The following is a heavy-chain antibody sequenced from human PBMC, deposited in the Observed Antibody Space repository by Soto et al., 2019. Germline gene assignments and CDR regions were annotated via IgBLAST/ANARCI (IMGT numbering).Heavy chain of an antibody. J-gene: IGHJ4*02. V-gene: IGHV4-59*01. D-gene: IGHD4-17*01. Sequence: QVQLQESGPGLVKLSETLSLTCTVSDGSISNYYWSWIRQPPGEALEWIGYIYYTGSTNYNPSLKSRVNMSIDTVKNQFSLKLNSVTAADTAVYYCAGEFVTTVTTFDSWSQGTIVTVSS. CDR3: AGEFVTTVTTFDS. CDR1: DGSISNYY. CDR2: IYYTGST.